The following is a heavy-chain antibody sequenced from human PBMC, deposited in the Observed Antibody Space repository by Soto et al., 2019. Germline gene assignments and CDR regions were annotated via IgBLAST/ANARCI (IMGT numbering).Heavy chain of an antibody. D-gene: IGHD2-2*01. Sequence: GGSLRLSCAASGVTFSYYSMNWVRQAPGKGLEWVSSISSSSTYINYADALKGRFSVSRDNSNNSLFLFTNSLRAENTAVYYCARLNQLQPSYGMDVWGQGTTVTVSS. CDR3: ARLNQLQPSYGMDV. CDR1: GVTFSYYS. J-gene: IGHJ6*02. V-gene: IGHV3-21*01. CDR2: ISSSSTYI.